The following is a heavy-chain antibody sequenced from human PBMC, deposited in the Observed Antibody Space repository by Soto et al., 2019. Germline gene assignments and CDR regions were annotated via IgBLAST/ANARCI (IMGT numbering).Heavy chain of an antibody. D-gene: IGHD1-7*01. CDR2: ISTSNGNT. CDR3: ARSNWSYGYFLH. V-gene: IGHV1-18*01. CDR1: GYTFTSYG. Sequence: QVQLVQSGGEVKKPGASVKVSCKASGYTFTSYGISWVRQAPGQGLEWMGWISTSNGNTNYAQKLQGRVTMTTDTPASTDYMELRSLRSDDTAVYCCARSNWSYGYFLHWGQGTLVTVSS. J-gene: IGHJ1*01.